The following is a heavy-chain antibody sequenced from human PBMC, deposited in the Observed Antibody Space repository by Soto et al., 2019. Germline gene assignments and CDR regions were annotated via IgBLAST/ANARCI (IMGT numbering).Heavy chain of an antibody. Sequence: LHLQESGPGLVKPSETLSLICSVTGGSVTTNTYYWTWIRQSPGRGLEWIGNVYFTGSTYYNPALESRRSMSVDTATNQFSLVLTSVTAADTAVYYCARTVGHRSEWNWGGFDSWGQGTLVTVSS. V-gene: IGHV4-39*01. D-gene: IGHD7-27*01. CDR1: GGSVTTNTYY. CDR3: ARTVGHRSEWNWGGFDS. J-gene: IGHJ4*02. CDR2: VYFTGST.